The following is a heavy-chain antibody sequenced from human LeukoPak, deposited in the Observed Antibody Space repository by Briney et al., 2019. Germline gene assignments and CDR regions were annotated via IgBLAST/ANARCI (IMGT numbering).Heavy chain of an antibody. J-gene: IGHJ4*02. CDR3: ARGGSSSWYRAIDY. CDR2: IYHSGST. CDR1: GGSISSSNW. D-gene: IGHD6-13*01. Sequence: SGTLSLTCAVSGGSISSSNWWSWVRQPPGKGPEWIGEIYHSGSTNYNPSLKSRVTISVDKSKNQFSLKLSSVTAADTAVYYCARGGSSSWYRAIDYWGQGTLVTVSS. V-gene: IGHV4-4*02.